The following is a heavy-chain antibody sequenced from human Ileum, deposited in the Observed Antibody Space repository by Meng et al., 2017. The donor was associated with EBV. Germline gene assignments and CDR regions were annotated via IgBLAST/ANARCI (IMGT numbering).Heavy chain of an antibody. Sequence: QITLKESAPTVVKPPQTLTLTCTFSGFALRTSGVGVGWIRQPPGKALEWLAMIYGQGDKHYSPSLTSRLTITKDTSKNQVVLTMTNMDSVDTATYYCALRPRQLLRGWFDSWGQGALVTVSS. CDR3: ALRPRQLLRGWFDS. CDR2: IYGQGDK. J-gene: IGHJ5*01. D-gene: IGHD6-13*01. V-gene: IGHV2-5*01. CDR1: GFALRTSGVG.